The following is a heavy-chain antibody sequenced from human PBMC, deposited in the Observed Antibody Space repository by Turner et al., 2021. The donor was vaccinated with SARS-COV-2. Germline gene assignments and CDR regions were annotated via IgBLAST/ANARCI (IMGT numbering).Heavy chain of an antibody. Sequence: EVQLLESGGCLVPPGGSLRLSCAASGFTFSNSAMSWGRQAPGKGLEWVSTISSSGGTTYYADSVKGRFTISRDNSKNTLYLQMNSLRAGDTALYYCANVGSYFFDYWGPGTLVTVSS. J-gene: IGHJ4*02. CDR1: GFTFSNSA. CDR2: ISSSGGTT. CDR3: ANVGSYFFDY. V-gene: IGHV3-23*01. D-gene: IGHD3-10*01.